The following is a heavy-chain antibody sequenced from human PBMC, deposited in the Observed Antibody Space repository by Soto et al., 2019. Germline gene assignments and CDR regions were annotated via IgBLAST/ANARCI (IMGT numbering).Heavy chain of an antibody. CDR3: ARDPLEGGSGINWFDP. D-gene: IGHD3-10*01. CDR2: ISFTGTT. CDR1: GFTFSSYV. J-gene: IGHJ5*02. V-gene: IGHV3-23*01. Sequence: GGSLRLSCAASGFTFSSYVMSWVRQAPGKGLEWVSGISFTGTTYYADSVKGRFTISRDNSKNTLYLQMNSLRAEDTAVYYCARDPLEGGSGINWFDPWGQGTLVTVSS.